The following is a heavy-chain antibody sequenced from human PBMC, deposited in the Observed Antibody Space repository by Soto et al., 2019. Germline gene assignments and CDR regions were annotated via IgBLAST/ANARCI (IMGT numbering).Heavy chain of an antibody. Sequence: PSETLSLTCTVSGVSISNYYGSWIRQPPGNGLEHIGYVYYSGSTNNNPSLKSRVTISVDTSNNQFSLKLTSVTAADTAIYCCASSGHTLGGVIWGHGSLVTVSS. CDR1: GVSISNYY. D-gene: IGHD3-16*01. V-gene: IGHV4-59*01. CDR2: VYYSGST. CDR3: ASSGHTLGGVI. J-gene: IGHJ4*01.